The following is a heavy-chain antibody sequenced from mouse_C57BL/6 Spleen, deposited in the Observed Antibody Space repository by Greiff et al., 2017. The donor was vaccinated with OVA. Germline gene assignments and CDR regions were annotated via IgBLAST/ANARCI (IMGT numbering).Heavy chain of an antibody. Sequence: QVQLQQPGAELVKPGASVKMSCKASGYTFTSYWITWVKQRPGQGLEWIGDIYPGSGSTNYNEKFKSKATLTVDTSSSTAYMQLSSLTSEDSAVYYYARQLRLRLYFDYWGQGTTLTVSS. CDR1: GYTFTSYW. CDR3: ARQLRLRLYFDY. CDR2: IYPGSGST. J-gene: IGHJ2*01. V-gene: IGHV1-55*01. D-gene: IGHD3-2*02.